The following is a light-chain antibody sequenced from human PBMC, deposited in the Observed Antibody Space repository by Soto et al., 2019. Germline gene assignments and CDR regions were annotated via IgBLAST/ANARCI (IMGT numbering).Light chain of an antibody. CDR2: AAS. J-gene: IGKJ4*01. CDR1: QGIRDF. CDR3: QQFNVYPLT. V-gene: IGKV1-9*01. Sequence: DIQLTQSPSFLSASVGDRVTITCRANQGIRDFLAWYQQKPGQPPKLLIYAASTLQTGVPTRFSGIASGTEFTLIISNLQPADFATYYCQQFNVYPLTFGGGTKVEIK.